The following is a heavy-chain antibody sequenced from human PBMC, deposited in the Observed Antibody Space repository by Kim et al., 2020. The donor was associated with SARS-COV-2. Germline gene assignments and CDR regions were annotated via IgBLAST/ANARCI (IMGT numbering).Heavy chain of an antibody. CDR3: AKGNGDFYYYAMDV. Sequence: GGSLRLSCAASGFIFSTYAMTWVRQAPGEGLEWVSGISGPGHSTYYVDSVKGRFTISRDNSKNTLYLQMNSLRAEDTAAYYCAKGNGDFYYYAMDVWGQGTTVTVSS. CDR1: GFIFSTYA. J-gene: IGHJ6*02. V-gene: IGHV3-23*01. CDR2: ISGPGHST. D-gene: IGHD4-17*01.